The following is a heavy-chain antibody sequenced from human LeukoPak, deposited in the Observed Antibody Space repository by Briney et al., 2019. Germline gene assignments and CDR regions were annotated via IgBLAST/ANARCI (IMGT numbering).Heavy chain of an antibody. J-gene: IGHJ4*02. V-gene: IGHV1-2*02. CDR1: GYTFTGYN. Sequence: ASVKVSCKASGYTFTGYNMHWVRPAPGQGLEWMGWINPNSGGTNYGQKFQGRVTMTRDTSISTAYMELSRLRSDDTAVYYCARVGEWYSSGWYFFDYWGQGTLVTVS. D-gene: IGHD6-19*01. CDR2: INPNSGGT. CDR3: ARVGEWYSSGWYFFDY.